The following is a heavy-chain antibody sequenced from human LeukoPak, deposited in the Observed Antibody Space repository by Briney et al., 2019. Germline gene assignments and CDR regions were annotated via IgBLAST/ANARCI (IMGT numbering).Heavy chain of an antibody. CDR1: GGSISSYY. J-gene: IGHJ6*03. V-gene: IGHV4-59*01. Sequence: PSETLSLTCTVSGGSISSYYWNWIRQPPGKGLEWIGYIYYSGGTNYNPSLKSRVTISLDTSKNQFSLKLSSVTAADTAVYYCARDGAHKNHYYSYYYMDVWGKGTTVTVSS. CDR3: ARDGAHKNHYYSYYYMDV. CDR2: IYYSGGT. D-gene: IGHD3-16*01.